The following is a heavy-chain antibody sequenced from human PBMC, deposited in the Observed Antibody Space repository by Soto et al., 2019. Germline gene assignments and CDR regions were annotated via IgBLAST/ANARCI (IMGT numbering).Heavy chain of an antibody. D-gene: IGHD6-6*01. V-gene: IGHV2-70*04. Sequence: SGPTLVNPTQTLTLTCTFSGFSLSTSGMRVSWIRQPPGKALEWLARIDWDDDKFYSTSLKTRLTISKDTSKNQVVLTMTNMDPVDTAKYYCERGRSLQLADYWGQGTLVTVYS. CDR2: IDWDDDK. CDR3: ERGRSLQLADY. J-gene: IGHJ4*02. CDR1: GFSLSTSGMR.